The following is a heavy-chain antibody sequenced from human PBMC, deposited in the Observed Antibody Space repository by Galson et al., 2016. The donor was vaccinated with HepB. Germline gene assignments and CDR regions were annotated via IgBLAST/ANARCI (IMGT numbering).Heavy chain of an antibody. V-gene: IGHV3-30*18. J-gene: IGHJ4*02. D-gene: IGHD3-10*01. CDR3: AKDSVWFGELLSHIDY. Sequence: FLRLSCAASGSIFNTYAMHWVRQAPGKGLEWVAVVWNDGTYKHYSDSVRGRFTISRDNSKNTLYLQMNSLRTEDTAVYYCAKDSVWFGELLSHIDYWGQGTLVTVSS. CDR1: GSIFNTYA. CDR2: VWNDGTYK.